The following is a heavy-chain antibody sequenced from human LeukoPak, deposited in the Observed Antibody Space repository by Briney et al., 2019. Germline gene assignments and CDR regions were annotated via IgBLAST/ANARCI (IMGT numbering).Heavy chain of an antibody. CDR1: GYTFNVYY. CDR2: INPNSGGT. Sequence: GASVKVSCKASGYTFNVYYIHWVRQAPGQGLEWIGWINPNSGGTNYAQRFQGRVTMTRDTSISTVYMELSRLTSDDTAVYYCARDQGGGATDFDYWGQGTLVTVSS. D-gene: IGHD1-26*01. V-gene: IGHV1-2*02. J-gene: IGHJ4*02. CDR3: ARDQGGGATDFDY.